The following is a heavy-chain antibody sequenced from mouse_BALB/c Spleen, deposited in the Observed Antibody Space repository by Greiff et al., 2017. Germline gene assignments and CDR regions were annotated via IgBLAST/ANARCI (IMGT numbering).Heavy chain of an antibody. J-gene: IGHJ3*01. CDR2: IDPANGNT. CDR3: SREAYYGNYAWFAY. CDR1: GFNIKDTY. V-gene: IGHV14-3*02. D-gene: IGHD2-10*01. Sequence: VQLQQSGAELVKPGASVKLSCTASGFNIKDTYMHWVKQRPEQGLEWIGRIDPANGNTKYDPKFQGKATITADTSSNTAYLQLSSLTSEDTSVYYCSREAYYGNYAWFAYWGQGTLVTVSA.